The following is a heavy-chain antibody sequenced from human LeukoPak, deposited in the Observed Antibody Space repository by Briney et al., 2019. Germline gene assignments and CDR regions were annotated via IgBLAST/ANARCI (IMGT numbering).Heavy chain of an antibody. CDR1: GFTFSSYA. V-gene: IGHV3-23*01. CDR2: ISGSGGST. Sequence: GGSLRLSCAASGFTFSSYAMSWVRQAPGKGLEWASAISGSGGSTYYADSVKGRFTISRDNSKNTLYLQMNSLRAEDTAVYYCARMPRRSSIFGVVIISYFDYWGQGTLVTVSS. J-gene: IGHJ4*02. D-gene: IGHD3-3*02. CDR3: ARMPRRSSIFGVVIISYFDY.